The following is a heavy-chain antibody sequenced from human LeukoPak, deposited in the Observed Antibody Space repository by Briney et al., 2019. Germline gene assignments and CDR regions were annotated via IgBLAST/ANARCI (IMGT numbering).Heavy chain of an antibody. V-gene: IGHV4-31*03. CDR2: IYYSGST. CDR1: GGSISSGGYY. D-gene: IGHD3-22*01. CDR3: ASVPSWDSSGSPDY. J-gene: IGHJ4*02. Sequence: SETLSLTCTVSGGSISSGGYYWSWIRQHPGQGLEWIGYIYYSGSTYYNPSLKSRVTISVDTSKNQFSLKLSSVTAADTAVYYCASVPSWDSSGSPDYWGQGTLVTVSS.